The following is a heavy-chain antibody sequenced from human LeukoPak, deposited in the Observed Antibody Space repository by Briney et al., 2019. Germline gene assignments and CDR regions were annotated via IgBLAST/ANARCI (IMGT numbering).Heavy chain of an antibody. V-gene: IGHV4-59*01. CDR3: ARVHGSSYYYYYMDV. D-gene: IGHD3-10*01. CDR1: GGSISSYY. Sequence: SETLSLTCTVSGGSISSYYWSWIRQPSGKGLEWIGYIYYSGSTNYNPSLKSRVTISVDTSKNQFSLNLSSVTAADTAVYYCARVHGSSYYYYYMDVWGKGTTVTVSS. CDR2: IYYSGST. J-gene: IGHJ6*03.